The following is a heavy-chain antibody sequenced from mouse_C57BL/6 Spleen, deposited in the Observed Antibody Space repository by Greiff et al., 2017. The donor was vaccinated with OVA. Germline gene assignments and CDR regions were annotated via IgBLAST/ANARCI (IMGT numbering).Heavy chain of an antibody. Sequence: EVKVVESGGGLVQSGRSLRLSCATSGFTFSDFYMEWVRQAPGKGLEWIAASRNKANDYTTEYSASVKGRFIVSRDTSQSILYLQMNALRAEDTAIYYCARDALYYYALDYWGQGTTLTVSS. V-gene: IGHV7-1*01. CDR2: SRNKANDYTT. J-gene: IGHJ2*01. D-gene: IGHD1-1*01. CDR3: ARDALYYYALDY. CDR1: GFTFSDFY.